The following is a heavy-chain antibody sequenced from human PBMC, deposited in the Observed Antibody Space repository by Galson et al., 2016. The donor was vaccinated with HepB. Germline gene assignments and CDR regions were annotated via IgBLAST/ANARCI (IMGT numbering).Heavy chain of an antibody. CDR1: GGSMDTYY. V-gene: IGHV4-59*01. D-gene: IGHD4-23*01. CDR2: VYYTGTT. Sequence: ETLSLTCTVSGGSMDTYYWNWIRQSPEKGLEWIGFVYYTGTTNINPSLKSRVTISIDTSRNEMSLKLTSVTAADTAIYYCARVRANKWELPGYFHLWGRGTLVTVSS. CDR3: ARVRANKWELPGYFHL. J-gene: IGHJ2*01.